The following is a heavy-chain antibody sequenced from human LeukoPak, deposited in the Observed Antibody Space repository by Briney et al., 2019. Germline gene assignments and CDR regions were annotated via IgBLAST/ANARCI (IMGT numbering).Heavy chain of an antibody. D-gene: IGHD3-9*01. V-gene: IGHV1-18*01. CDR2: ISVFNGNK. CDR3: ARDHFDFLAGYYDY. CDR1: GYTFTTYG. J-gene: IGHJ4*02. Sequence: KPGASVKASCKASGYTFTTYGISWARQAPGQGLEWMGWISVFNGNKRYAQKFQGRVTLTTDTSTSTAYMEVGSLRSDDTAVYYCARDHFDFLAGYYDYWGQGTLVSVSS.